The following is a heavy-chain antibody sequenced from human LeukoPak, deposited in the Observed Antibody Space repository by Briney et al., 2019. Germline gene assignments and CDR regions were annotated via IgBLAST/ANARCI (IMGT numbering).Heavy chain of an antibody. J-gene: IGHJ4*02. Sequence: GGSLRLSCAASGFTFNNAWPTWVRQAPGKGLEWVGRIKSKVGGATTQYAAPVKGRFSISRDDSKDTLYLQMDSLKTEDTAIYYCTTEGDSSGYTPFDYWGQGTLVTVSS. CDR2: IKSKVGGATT. CDR1: GFTFNNAW. D-gene: IGHD3-22*01. V-gene: IGHV3-15*01. CDR3: TTEGDSSGYTPFDY.